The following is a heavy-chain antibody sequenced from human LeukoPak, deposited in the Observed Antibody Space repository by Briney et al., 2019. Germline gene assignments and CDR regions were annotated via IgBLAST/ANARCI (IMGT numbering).Heavy chain of an antibody. V-gene: IGHV3-11*06. D-gene: IGHD1-1*01. J-gene: IGHJ4*02. CDR3: ARDPRTVRI. CDR2: ISGSGDDT. CDR1: GFTFTDSY. Sequence: GGSLRLSCAASGFTFTDSYMTWVRQAPGKGLEWLSYISGSGDDTNYADSVRGRFTISGDNAKNSLYLQMNSLRVEDTAVYYCARDPRTVRIWGQGTLVTVSS.